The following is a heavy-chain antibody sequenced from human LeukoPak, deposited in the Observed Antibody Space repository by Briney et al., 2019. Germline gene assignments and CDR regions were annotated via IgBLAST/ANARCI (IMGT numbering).Heavy chain of an antibody. CDR1: GFTFSSYG. J-gene: IGHJ5*02. CDR3: AKGLYYDILTGNWFDP. V-gene: IGHV3-30*18. CDR2: ISYDGSNK. D-gene: IGHD3-9*01. Sequence: GGSLRLSCAASGFTFSSYGMHWVRQAPGKGLEWVAVISYDGSNKYYADSVKGRFTISRDNSKNTLYLQMNSLRAEDTALYYCAKGLYYDILTGNWFDPWGQGTLVTVSS.